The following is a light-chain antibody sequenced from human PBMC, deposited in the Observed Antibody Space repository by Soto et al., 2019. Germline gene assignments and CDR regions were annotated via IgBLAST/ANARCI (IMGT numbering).Light chain of an antibody. Sequence: EIVLTQSPATLSLSPGERATLSCRASQSVSSYLDWYQQKPGQAPRLLIYDASNRATGIPARFSGSGSGTDFTLTISSLEPEDFAVYYCQQRSNFGQGTRLEIK. CDR1: QSVSSY. CDR3: QQRSN. CDR2: DAS. J-gene: IGKJ5*01. V-gene: IGKV3-11*01.